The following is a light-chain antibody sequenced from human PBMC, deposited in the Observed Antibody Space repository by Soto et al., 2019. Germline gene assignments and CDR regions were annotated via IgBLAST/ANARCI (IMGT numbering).Light chain of an antibody. CDR3: QQYNDWPPT. CDR1: QSVGTN. V-gene: IGKV3-15*01. CDR2: GAS. Sequence: VLTQSPDTLSLSPGERATLSFGASQSVGTNLAWYQQKPGQAPRLLIYGASTRATGMPARFSGSGSGTEFTLTISSLQSEDFAVYYCQQYNDWPPTFGQGTKVDIK. J-gene: IGKJ1*01.